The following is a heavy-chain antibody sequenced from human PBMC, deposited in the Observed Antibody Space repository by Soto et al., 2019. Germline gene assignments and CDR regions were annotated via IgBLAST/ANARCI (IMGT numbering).Heavy chain of an antibody. CDR2: ISPIFGTP. J-gene: IGHJ4*02. CDR3: ARVVVGSRLSLDY. Sequence: QVQLVQSGAEVKKPGSSLTVSCKASGGTFSSYTISWVRQSPGQGLEWMAGISPIFGTPIYAQKFQDRVTITADDSTMTAYMEMKRLTSEDTAVYYCARVVVGSRLSLDYWGQGTLVTISS. CDR1: GGTFSSYT. V-gene: IGHV1-69*01. D-gene: IGHD1-26*01.